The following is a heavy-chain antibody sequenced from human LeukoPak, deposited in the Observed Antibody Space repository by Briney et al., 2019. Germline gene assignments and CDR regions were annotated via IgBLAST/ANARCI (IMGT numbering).Heavy chain of an antibody. CDR2: IYHSGST. D-gene: IGHD2-2*01. CDR3: ARQPLVPAALFDY. Sequence: PSETLSLTCTVSGGSISSGGYYWSWIRQPPGKGLEWIGYIYHSGSTYYNPSLKSRVTISVDRSKNQFSLKLSSVTAADTAVYYCARQPLVPAALFDYWGQGTLVTVSS. V-gene: IGHV4-30-2*01. CDR1: GGSISSGGYY. J-gene: IGHJ4*02.